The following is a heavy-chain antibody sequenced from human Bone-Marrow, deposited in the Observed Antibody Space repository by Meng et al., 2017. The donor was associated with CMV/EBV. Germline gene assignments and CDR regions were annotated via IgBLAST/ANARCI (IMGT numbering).Heavy chain of an antibody. V-gene: IGHV3-30-3*01. Sequence: GGSLRLSCAASGFTFSSYAMHWVRQAPGKGLEWVAVISYDGSNKYYADSVKGRFTISRDNSKNTLYLQMNSLRAEDTAVYYCARVEEVLGGELLSFDYWGQGTLVTVSS. J-gene: IGHJ4*02. D-gene: IGHD3-10*01. CDR3: ARVEEVLGGELLSFDY. CDR1: GFTFSSYA. CDR2: ISYDGSNK.